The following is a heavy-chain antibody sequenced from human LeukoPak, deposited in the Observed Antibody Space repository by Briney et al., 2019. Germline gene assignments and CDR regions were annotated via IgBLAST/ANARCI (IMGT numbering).Heavy chain of an antibody. J-gene: IGHJ4*02. CDR1: GYTFTGYY. D-gene: IGHD1-26*01. Sequence: ASVKVSCKASGYTFTGYYMHWVRQAPGQGLEWMGWINPNSGGTNYAQKFQGRVTMTRDTSISTAYMELSRLRSDDTAVYYCARGGVSGSYYVGPYYFDYWGQGTLVTVSS. V-gene: IGHV1-2*02. CDR3: ARGGVSGSYYVGPYYFDY. CDR2: INPNSGGT.